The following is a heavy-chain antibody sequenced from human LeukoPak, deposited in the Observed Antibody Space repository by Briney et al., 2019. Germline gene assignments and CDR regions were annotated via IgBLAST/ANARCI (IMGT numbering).Heavy chain of an antibody. CDR3: ARDAFTVRGY. J-gene: IGHJ4*02. D-gene: IGHD3-10*01. Sequence: GGSLRLSCAASGFTFSSYAMHWVRQAPGKGLEWVAVISYDGSNKYYADSMKGRFTISRDNSKNTLYLQMNSLRAEDTAVYYCARDAFTVRGYWGQGTLVTVSS. CDR2: ISYDGSNK. V-gene: IGHV3-30*04. CDR1: GFTFSSYA.